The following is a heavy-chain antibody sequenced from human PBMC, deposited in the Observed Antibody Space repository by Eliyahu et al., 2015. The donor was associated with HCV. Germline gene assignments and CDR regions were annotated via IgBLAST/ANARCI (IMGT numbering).Heavy chain of an antibody. CDR1: GFSLSSNA. CDR2: IDVSGVT. V-gene: IGHV3-23*04. D-gene: IGHD5-18*01. Sequence: EVQLVESGGDLVQPGGSLRLSCAAAGFSLSSNAMSWVRQAPGKGLEWVSGIDVSGVTHYPDPVRGRFTVSRDISKNTLYLHMISLRAEDTAIYYCAKMAGYSYGYDDWGRGTLVTVSS. CDR3: AKMAGYSYGYDD. J-gene: IGHJ4*02.